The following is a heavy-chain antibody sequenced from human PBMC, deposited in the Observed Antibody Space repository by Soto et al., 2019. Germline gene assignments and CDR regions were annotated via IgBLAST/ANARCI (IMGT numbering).Heavy chain of an antibody. J-gene: IGHJ4*02. CDR1: GFTFSYYG. Sequence: QVQLVESGGGVVQPGKSLRLSCAAFGFTFSYYGMHWVRQAPGKWLEWVALISNAGSNKYYADSLKGRFTISRDNSKNTLYLQMNSPTAEDTAVYYCAIDQDCGGTSCQFGAPGYWGQGTLVIVSS. CDR3: AIDQDCGGTSCQFGAPGY. V-gene: IGHV3-30*03. CDR2: ISNAGSNK. D-gene: IGHD2-2*01.